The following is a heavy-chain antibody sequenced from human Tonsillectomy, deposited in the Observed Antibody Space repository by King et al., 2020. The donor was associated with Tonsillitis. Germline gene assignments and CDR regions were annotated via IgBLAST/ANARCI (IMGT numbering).Heavy chain of an antibody. J-gene: IGHJ5*02. V-gene: IGHV1-69*01. Sequence: QLVQSGAEVKKPGSSVKVSCKASGGTFSSYAISWVRQAPGQGLEWMGGIIPIFGTANYAQKFQGRVTITADESTSTAYMGLSSLRSEDTAVYYCAREYCSGGSCHRNWFDPWGQGTLVTVSS. CDR1: GGTFSSYA. CDR3: AREYCSGGSCHRNWFDP. D-gene: IGHD2-15*01. CDR2: IIPIFGTA.